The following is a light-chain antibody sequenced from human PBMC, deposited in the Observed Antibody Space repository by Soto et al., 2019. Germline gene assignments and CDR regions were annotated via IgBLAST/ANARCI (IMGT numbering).Light chain of an antibody. V-gene: IGLV2-8*01. Sequence: QSALTQPPSASGSPGQSVTISCTGTSSDVGGNNFVSWYQQHPGKAPKLMIYEVTKRPSGVPDRFSGSKSGNTASLTVSWLQAEDESDYYCSSYAGSNNYVFGSGTKLTVL. J-gene: IGLJ1*01. CDR2: EVT. CDR3: SSYAGSNNYV. CDR1: SSDVGGNNF.